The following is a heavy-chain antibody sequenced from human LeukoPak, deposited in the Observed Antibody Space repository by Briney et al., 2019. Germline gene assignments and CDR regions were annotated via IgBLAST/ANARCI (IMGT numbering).Heavy chain of an antibody. CDR3: ASISNPNYYYYYMDV. J-gene: IGHJ6*03. CDR1: GYTFTGYY. D-gene: IGHD3-3*02. CDR2: INPNSGGT. Sequence: ASVKVSCKASGYTFTGYYMHWVRQAPGQGLERMGWINPNSGGTNYAQKFQGRVTMTRDTSISTAYMELSRLRSDDTAVYYCASISNPNYYYYYMDVWGKGTTVTVSS. V-gene: IGHV1-2*02.